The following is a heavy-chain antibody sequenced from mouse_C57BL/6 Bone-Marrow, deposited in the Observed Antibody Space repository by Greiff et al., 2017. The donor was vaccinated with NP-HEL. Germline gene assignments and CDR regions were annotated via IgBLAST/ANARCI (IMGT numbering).Heavy chain of an antibody. V-gene: IGHV2-6*01. CDR3: ASHYGSSYGWFAY. D-gene: IGHD1-1*01. Sequence: QVQLQQSGPGLVAPSQSLSITCTVSGFSLTSYGVDWVRQSPGKGLEWLGVIWGVGSTNYNSALKSRLSLSKDNSKSQVFLKMNSLQTEDTDMYYCASHYGSSYGWFAYWGQGTLVTVSA. CDR1: GFSLTSYG. CDR2: IWGVGST. J-gene: IGHJ3*01.